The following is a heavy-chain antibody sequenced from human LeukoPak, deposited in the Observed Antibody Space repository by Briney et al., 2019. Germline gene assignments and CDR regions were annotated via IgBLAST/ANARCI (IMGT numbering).Heavy chain of an antibody. CDR3: ALRFLGSSSWYLGAFDI. Sequence: GGSVRLSCAASGFTLNKYAMSWVRQAPGKGLEWVSAISSSGGSTYYADSVKGRFTIARDNSKNTLYLQMNSLRAEDTAVYYSALRFLGSSSWYLGAFDIWGQGTMVTVSS. V-gene: IGHV3-23*01. CDR1: GFTLNKYA. D-gene: IGHD6-13*01. CDR2: ISSSGGST. J-gene: IGHJ3*02.